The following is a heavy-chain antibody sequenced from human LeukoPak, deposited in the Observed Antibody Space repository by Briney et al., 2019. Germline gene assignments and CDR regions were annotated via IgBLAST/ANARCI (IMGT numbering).Heavy chain of an antibody. V-gene: IGHV3-64D*09. J-gene: IGHJ4*02. CDR1: GFTFSSYA. Sequence: GGSLRLSCSASGFTFSSYAMHWVRQAPGKGLEYVSAISSNGGSTYYADSVKGRFTISRDNSKNTLYLQMSSLRAEDTAVYYCVNTRYSSGRPFDYWGQGTLVTVSS. CDR2: ISSNGGST. D-gene: IGHD6-19*01. CDR3: VNTRYSSGRPFDY.